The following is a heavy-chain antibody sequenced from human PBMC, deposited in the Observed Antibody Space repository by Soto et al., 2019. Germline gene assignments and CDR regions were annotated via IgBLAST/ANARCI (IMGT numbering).Heavy chain of an antibody. CDR2: ISYDGSNK. V-gene: IGHV3-30*18. CDR1: GFTFSSYG. D-gene: IGHD3-16*01. CDR3: AKDWGSGYYYMDV. Sequence: PGGSLRLSWAASGFTFSSYGMHWVRQAPGKGLEWVAVISYDGSNKYYADSVKGRFTISRDNSKNTLYLQMNSLRAEDTAVYYCAKDWGSGYYYMDVWGKGTTVTVSS. J-gene: IGHJ6*03.